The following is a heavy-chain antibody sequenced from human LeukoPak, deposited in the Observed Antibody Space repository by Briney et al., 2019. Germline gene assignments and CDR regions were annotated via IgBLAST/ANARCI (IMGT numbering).Heavy chain of an antibody. CDR2: IKEDGSEK. V-gene: IGHV3-7*01. CDR3: ARGHWWVDP. Sequence: GGSLRLSCAASGFTFSNSWMSWFRQAPGKGLEWVAFIKEDGSEKNYVESVKGRFTISRDNAKNSLYLQMNSLRVEDTAVYYCARGHWWVDPRGQGTLVTVSS. J-gene: IGHJ5*02. CDR1: GFTFSNSW.